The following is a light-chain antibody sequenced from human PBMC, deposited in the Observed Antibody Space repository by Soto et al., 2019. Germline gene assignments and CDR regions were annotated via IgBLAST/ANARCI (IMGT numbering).Light chain of an antibody. Sequence: QPVLTQPPSVSGAPGQRVTISCTGSSSNIGAGYDVHWYQQLPGTAPKLLIYGNSNGPSGVPDRFSGSKSGTSASLAITGLQAEDEAEYYCQSYDSSLSGSVFGGGTKLTVL. CDR3: QSYDSSLSGSV. CDR1: SSNIGAGYD. J-gene: IGLJ2*01. V-gene: IGLV1-40*01. CDR2: GNS.